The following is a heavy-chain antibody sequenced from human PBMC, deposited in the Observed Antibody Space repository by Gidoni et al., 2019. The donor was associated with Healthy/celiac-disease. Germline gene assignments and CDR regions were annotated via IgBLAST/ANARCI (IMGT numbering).Heavy chain of an antibody. Sequence: QVQLVESGGGLVKPGGSLRLSCAASGFTFSDYYMSWIRQAPGKGLEWVSYISSSSSYTNYADSVKGRFTISRDNAKNSLYLQMNSLRAEDTAVYYCARETTMVRGVTQGGYYYYDYGMDVWGQGTTVTVSS. CDR3: ARETTMVRGVTQGGYYYYDYGMDV. V-gene: IGHV3-11*05. CDR1: GFTFSDYY. J-gene: IGHJ6*02. CDR2: ISSSSSYT. D-gene: IGHD3-10*01.